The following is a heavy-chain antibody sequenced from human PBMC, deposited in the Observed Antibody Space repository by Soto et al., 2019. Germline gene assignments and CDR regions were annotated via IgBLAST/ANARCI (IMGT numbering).Heavy chain of an antibody. J-gene: IGHJ4*02. Sequence: PTETLSLTCAVSGGSISGSYYYWGWLRQSPGRGPEWIGSVFYTGFTSYNPSLESRVSVSVDTSKNQFSLKVSAVTAADTAVYYCASSQKGYNWNYFDHWGQGALVTVSS. CDR3: ASSQKGYNWNYFDH. D-gene: IGHD1-20*01. V-gene: IGHV4-39*01. CDR2: VFYTGFT. CDR1: GGSISGSYYY.